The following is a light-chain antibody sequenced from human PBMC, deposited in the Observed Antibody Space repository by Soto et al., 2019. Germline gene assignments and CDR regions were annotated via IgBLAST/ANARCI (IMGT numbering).Light chain of an antibody. V-gene: IGLV2-23*01. CDR1: SSDVGSYNL. CDR3: CSYAGSIPYV. J-gene: IGLJ1*01. Sequence: QSVLTQPASVSGSPGQSITISCTGTSSDVGSYNLVSWYQQHPGKAPKLMIYEGSKRPSGVSNRFSGSKSGNTASLTISGLQAEDEADYYCCSYAGSIPYVFGTGTKVTVL. CDR2: EGS.